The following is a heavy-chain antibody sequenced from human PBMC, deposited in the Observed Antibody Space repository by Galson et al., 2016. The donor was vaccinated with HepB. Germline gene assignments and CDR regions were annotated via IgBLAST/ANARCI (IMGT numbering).Heavy chain of an antibody. Sequence: QSGAEVKKPGESLTISCKGSGYNFPDYWISWVRQMPGKGLEWMGRIDPTDSYTNYSPSFQGHVTISADSSINTAYLQWSSLSASDSAIYYCARLISGSWADAFDTWGRGTMVTVSS. CDR2: IDPTDSYT. CDR1: GYNFPDYW. J-gene: IGHJ3*02. CDR3: ARLISGSWADAFDT. V-gene: IGHV5-10-1*01. D-gene: IGHD1-26*01.